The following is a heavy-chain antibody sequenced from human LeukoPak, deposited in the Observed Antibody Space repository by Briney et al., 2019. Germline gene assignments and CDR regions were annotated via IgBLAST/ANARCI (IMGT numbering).Heavy chain of an antibody. Sequence: GGSLRLSCAASGFTFSSYAMHWVRQAPGKGLEWVAVISYDGSNKYYADSVKGRFTISRDNSKNTLYLQMNSLRAEDTAVYYCARSRATVTPYLYYYNYYGMDVWGKGTTVTVSS. CDR1: GFTFSSYA. CDR2: ISYDGSNK. CDR3: ARSRATVTPYLYYYNYYGMDV. D-gene: IGHD4-17*01. J-gene: IGHJ6*04. V-gene: IGHV3-30*04.